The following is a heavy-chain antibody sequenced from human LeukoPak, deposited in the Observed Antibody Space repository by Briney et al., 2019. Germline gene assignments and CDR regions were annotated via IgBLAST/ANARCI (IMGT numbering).Heavy chain of an antibody. Sequence: SETLSLTCTVSGVSISNYHWSWIRQPPGKGLEGIGYVQTSGSTDYNSSLKSRVTISVDTCKNQFSLKVTSVTAADSAIYYCASSGSWVPSDYWGQGLMVTVSS. V-gene: IGHV4-4*09. CDR2: VQTSGST. CDR1: GVSISNYH. J-gene: IGHJ4*02. CDR3: ASSGSWVPSDY. D-gene: IGHD1-26*01.